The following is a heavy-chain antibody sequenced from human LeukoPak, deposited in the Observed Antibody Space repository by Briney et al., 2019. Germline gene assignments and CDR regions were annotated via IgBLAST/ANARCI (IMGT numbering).Heavy chain of an antibody. Sequence: ASVKVSCKASGYTFTGYFIHWVRQAPGQGLEWMGWINPNSGGTSYAQKFQGRVTMTRDTSITTTYMELSRLRSDDTAVYYCARVVTTTWNSYTGWFDPWGQGTLVTVSS. D-gene: IGHD4-11*01. J-gene: IGHJ5*02. V-gene: IGHV1-2*02. CDR1: GYTFTGYF. CDR2: INPNSGGT. CDR3: ARVVTTTWNSYTGWFDP.